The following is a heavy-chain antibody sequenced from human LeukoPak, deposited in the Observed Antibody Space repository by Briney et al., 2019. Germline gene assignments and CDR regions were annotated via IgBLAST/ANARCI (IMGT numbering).Heavy chain of an antibody. CDR1: GGSISSYY. CDR2: IYYSGST. V-gene: IGHV4-59*08. CDR3: ARHVIAVAGTRYYFDY. Sequence: PSETLSLTCTVSGGSISSYYWSWIRQPPGKGLEWIGCIYYSGSTNYNPSLKSRVTISVDTSKNQFSLKLSSVTAADTAVYYCARHVIAVAGTRYYFDYWGQGTLVTVSS. J-gene: IGHJ4*02. D-gene: IGHD6-19*01.